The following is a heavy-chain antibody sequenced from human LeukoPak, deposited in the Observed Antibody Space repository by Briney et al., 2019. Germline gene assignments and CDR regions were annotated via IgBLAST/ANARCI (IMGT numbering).Heavy chain of an antibody. CDR1: GVSITSYY. D-gene: IGHD3-3*01. J-gene: IGHJ3*02. CDR2: INHSGST. Sequence: SETLSLTCTVSGVSITSYYWSWIRQPPGKGLEWIGEINHSGSTNYNPSLKSRVTISVDTSKNQFSLKLSSVTAADTAVYYCARRPKWSRSGAFDIWGQGTMVTVSS. V-gene: IGHV4-34*01. CDR3: ARRPKWSRSGAFDI.